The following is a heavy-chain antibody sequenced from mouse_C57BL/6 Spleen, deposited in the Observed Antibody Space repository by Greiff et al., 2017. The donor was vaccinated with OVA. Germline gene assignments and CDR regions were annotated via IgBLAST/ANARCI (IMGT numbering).Heavy chain of an antibody. Sequence: QVQLQQPGAELVKPGASVKLSCKASGYTFTRYWMQWVKQRPGQGLEWIGEIDPSVSYTNYNKKFKGKATMTVDTSSSTSYMQLSSLTSGDSAVYYCERFWSSYSYWGQGTTLTVSS. CDR1: GYTFTRYW. J-gene: IGHJ2*01. CDR3: ERFWSSYSY. D-gene: IGHD1-1*01. CDR2: IDPSVSYT. V-gene: IGHV1-50*01.